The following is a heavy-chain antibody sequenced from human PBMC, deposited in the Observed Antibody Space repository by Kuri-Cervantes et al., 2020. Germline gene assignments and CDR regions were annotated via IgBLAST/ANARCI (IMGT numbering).Heavy chain of an antibody. V-gene: IGHV4-31*03. CDR3: ARAIVATITVGYVDY. Sequence: SETLSLTCTVSGGSISSGGYYWSWIRQHPGKGLEWIGEINRSGSTNYNPSLKSRVTISVDTSKNQFSLKLSSVTAADTAVYYCARAIVATITVGYVDYWGQGTLVTVSS. D-gene: IGHD5-12*01. CDR2: INRSGST. CDR1: GGSISSGGYY. J-gene: IGHJ4*02.